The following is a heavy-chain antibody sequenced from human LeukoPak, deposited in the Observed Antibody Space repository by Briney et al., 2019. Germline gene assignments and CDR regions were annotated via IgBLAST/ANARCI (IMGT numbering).Heavy chain of an antibody. V-gene: IGHV4-34*01. CDR2: INHSGST. CDR3: ARVKRGSNNYYYYYYMDV. CDR1: GGSFSGYY. D-gene: IGHD3-10*01. Sequence: PSETLSLTCAVYGGSFSGYYWSWIRQPPGKGLEWIGEINHSGSTNYNPSLKSRVTISVDTSKNQFSLKLSSVTAADTAVYYCARVKRGSNNYYYYYYMDVWGKGTTVTVSS. J-gene: IGHJ6*03.